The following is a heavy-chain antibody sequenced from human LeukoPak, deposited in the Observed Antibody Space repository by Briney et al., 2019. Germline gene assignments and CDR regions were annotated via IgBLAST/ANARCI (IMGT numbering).Heavy chain of an antibody. Sequence: ASVKVSCKASGYTFTSYDINWVRQATGQGLEWMGWMNPNSGNTGYAQKFQGRVTITRNTSISTAYMELSSLRSEDTAVYYCARGRGGYDWYYYYYMDVWGKGTTVTVSS. CDR2: MNPNSGNT. CDR3: ARGRGGYDWYYYYYMDV. CDR1: GYTFTSYD. V-gene: IGHV1-8*03. D-gene: IGHD5-12*01. J-gene: IGHJ6*03.